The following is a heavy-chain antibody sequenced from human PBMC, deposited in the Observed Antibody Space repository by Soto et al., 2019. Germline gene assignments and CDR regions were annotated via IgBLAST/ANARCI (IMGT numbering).Heavy chain of an antibody. J-gene: IGHJ4*02. CDR1: GYTFTNYG. D-gene: IGHD5-18*01. CDR3: ARDPGYSYADY. Sequence: ASVKVSCKASGYTFTNYGISWVRQAPGQRLEWMGWINAGNGNTKYSQKFQGRVTITRDTSASTAYMELSSLRSEDTAVYYCARDPGYSYADYWGQGTLVTVSS. V-gene: IGHV1-3*01. CDR2: INAGNGNT.